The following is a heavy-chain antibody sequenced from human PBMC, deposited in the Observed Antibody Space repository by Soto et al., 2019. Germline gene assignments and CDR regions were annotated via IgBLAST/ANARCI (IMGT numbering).Heavy chain of an antibody. CDR3: ARGGGGIDY. CDR1: GFTFSSYR. J-gene: IGHJ4*02. CDR2: ISSDGSST. Sequence: EVQLVESGGGLVQPGGSLRLSCAASGFTFSSYRMHWVRQAPGKGLVWVSRISSDGSSTSYADSVRGRFTISRDNAQNTLHLQMNSLRAEDTAVYYGARGGGGIDYWGQGTLVTVAS. D-gene: IGHD3-16*01. V-gene: IGHV3-74*01.